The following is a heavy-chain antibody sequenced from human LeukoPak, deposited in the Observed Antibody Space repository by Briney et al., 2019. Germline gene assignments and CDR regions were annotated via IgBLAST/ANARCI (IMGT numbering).Heavy chain of an antibody. Sequence: SETLSLTCTVPGGSISSYYWSWLRQPAGKGLEWIGRIYTSGSTNYNPSLKSRVTMSVDTTKNQYSLKLSSVTAADTAVYYCARTLGYSYGEDAFEIWGQGTMVTVSS. J-gene: IGHJ3*02. V-gene: IGHV4-4*07. D-gene: IGHD5-18*01. CDR3: ARTLGYSYGEDAFEI. CDR1: GGSISSYY. CDR2: IYTSGST.